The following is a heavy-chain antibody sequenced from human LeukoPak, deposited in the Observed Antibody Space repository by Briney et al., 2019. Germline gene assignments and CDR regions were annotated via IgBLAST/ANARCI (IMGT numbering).Heavy chain of an antibody. V-gene: IGHV1-46*01. CDR1: AYTFTSYY. Sequence: ASVKLSFKASAYTFTSYYMHWVRQAPGQGLEWMGVINPSGGSTSYAQKFQGRVTMTRDTSTSTVYMELSSLRSEDTAVYYCARNGDFDWLSHFDYWGQGTLVTVSS. J-gene: IGHJ4*02. D-gene: IGHD3-9*01. CDR2: INPSGGST. CDR3: ARNGDFDWLSHFDY.